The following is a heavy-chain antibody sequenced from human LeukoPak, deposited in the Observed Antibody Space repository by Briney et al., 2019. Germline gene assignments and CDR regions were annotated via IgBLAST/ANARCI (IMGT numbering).Heavy chain of an antibody. CDR2: ISGTGYTT. J-gene: IGHJ4*02. Sequence: GGSLRLSCTASDFTFYDYAINWVRQSPGKGLEWVSAISGTGYTTYYADSVKGRFTISRDNSKNTLLLQMNSLRAEDTAVYYCARARGAGPGAHFDYWGQGTPVIVSS. CDR1: DFTFYDYA. V-gene: IGHV3-23*01. CDR3: ARARGAGPGAHFDY. D-gene: IGHD3-10*01.